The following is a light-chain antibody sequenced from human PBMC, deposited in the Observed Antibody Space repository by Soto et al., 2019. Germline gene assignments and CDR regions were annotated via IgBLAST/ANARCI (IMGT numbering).Light chain of an antibody. CDR3: QQYNSYAWT. CDR1: QSISSW. V-gene: IGKV1-5*03. J-gene: IGKJ1*01. Sequence: DIQMTQSPSTLSASVGDRVTITCRASQSISSWLAWYQQKPGKAPKLLIYKASSLEGGVPSRFSGSGSGGEFTLSISSLQLHDFASYNCQQYNSYAWTVGQGTEVEIK. CDR2: KAS.